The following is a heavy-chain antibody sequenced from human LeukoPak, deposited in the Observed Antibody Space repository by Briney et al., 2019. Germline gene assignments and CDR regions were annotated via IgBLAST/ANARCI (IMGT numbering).Heavy chain of an antibody. J-gene: IGHJ5*02. CDR2: INSDGSST. V-gene: IGHV3-74*01. Sequence: PGGSLRLSCAASGFTFSSYWMHWVRHAPGKGLVWVSRINSDGSSTSYADSVKGRFTISRDNAKNTLYLQMNSLRAEDTAVYYCAREVIVVVPAAINWFDPWGQGTLVTVSS. CDR1: GFTFSSYW. D-gene: IGHD2-2*01. CDR3: AREVIVVVPAAINWFDP.